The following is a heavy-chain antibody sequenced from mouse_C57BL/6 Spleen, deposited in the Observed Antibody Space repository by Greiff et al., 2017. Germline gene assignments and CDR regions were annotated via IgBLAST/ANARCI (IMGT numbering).Heavy chain of an antibody. CDR2: IFPGSGST. V-gene: IGHV1-75*01. J-gene: IGHJ4*01. Sequence: VQLQQSGPELVKPGASVKISCKASGYTFTDYYINWVKQRPGQGLEWIGWIFPGSGSTYYNEKFKGKATLTVDKSSSTAYMLLSSLTSKDSAVYFCARSGYGSSGTYAMDYWGQGTSVTVSS. D-gene: IGHD1-1*01. CDR1: GYTFTDYY. CDR3: ARSGYGSSGTYAMDY.